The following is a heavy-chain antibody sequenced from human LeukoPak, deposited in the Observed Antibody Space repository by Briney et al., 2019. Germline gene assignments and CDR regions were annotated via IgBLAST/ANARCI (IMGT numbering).Heavy chain of an antibody. V-gene: IGHV3-53*01. D-gene: IGHD6-19*01. CDR3: ARGGSDWPYYFDY. CDR2: IYSGGST. CDR1: GFTVSSNY. J-gene: IGHJ4*02. Sequence: GRSLRLSCAASGFTVSSNYMSWVRQAPGKGLEWVSVIYSGGSTYYADFVKGRFTISRDNSKNTLYLQMNSLRAEDTAVYYCARGGSDWPYYFDYWGQGTLVTVSS.